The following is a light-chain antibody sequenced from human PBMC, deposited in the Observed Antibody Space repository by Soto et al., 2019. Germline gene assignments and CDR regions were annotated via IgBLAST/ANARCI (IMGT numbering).Light chain of an antibody. V-gene: IGLV2-14*01. CDR2: EVS. CDR3: SSFTTRNTLV. CDR1: SSDIGNYAY. J-gene: IGLJ2*01. Sequence: QSALTQPASVSGSPGQSITISCTGTSSDIGNYAYVSWYQQHPGKAPKLMISEVSNRPSGVSNRFSGSKSGNTASLTISGLQAEDEADYYCSSFTTRNTLVFGGGTKVTVL.